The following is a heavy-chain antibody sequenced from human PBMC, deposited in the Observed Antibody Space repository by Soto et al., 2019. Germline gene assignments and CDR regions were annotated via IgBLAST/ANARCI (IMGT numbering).Heavy chain of an antibody. D-gene: IGHD2-15*01. J-gene: IGHJ4*02. CDR3: AKVEWGDIVVVVAAFDY. Sequence: GGSLRLSCAASGFTFSSYAMSWVRQAPGKGLEWVSAISGSGGSTYYADSVKDRFTISRDNSKNTLYLQMNSLRAEDTAVYYCAKVEWGDIVVVVAAFDYWGQGTLVTVSS. CDR2: ISGSGGST. CDR1: GFTFSSYA. V-gene: IGHV3-23*01.